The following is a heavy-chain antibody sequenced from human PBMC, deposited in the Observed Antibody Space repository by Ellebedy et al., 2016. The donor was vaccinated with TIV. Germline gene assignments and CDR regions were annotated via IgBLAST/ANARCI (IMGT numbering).Heavy chain of an antibody. CDR3: EREGGY. Sequence: GESLKISXTTSGFTFGDYTMSWFRQAPGKGLEWVGFVRRKDYGGTTEYAASVKGRFTISRDDSKSIVYLQMNSLKSEDTGVYYCEREGGYWGQGTLVTVSS. J-gene: IGHJ4*02. V-gene: IGHV3-49*03. CDR2: VRRKDYGGTT. D-gene: IGHD1-1*01. CDR1: GFTFGDYT.